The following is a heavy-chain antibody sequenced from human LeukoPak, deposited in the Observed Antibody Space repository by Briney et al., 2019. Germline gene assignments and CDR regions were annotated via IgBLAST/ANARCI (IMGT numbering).Heavy chain of an antibody. CDR3: ATRSTMVRGVIYPYYYYYYMDV. CDR1: GYTFTGYY. CDR2: INPNSGGT. D-gene: IGHD3-10*01. V-gene: IGHV1-2*02. J-gene: IGHJ6*03. Sequence: VKVSCKASGYTFTGYYMHWVRQAPGQGLEWMGWINPNSGGTNYAQNFQGRVTMTRDTSISTAYMELSRLRSDDTAVYYCATRSTMVRGVIYPYYYYYYMDVWGKGTTVTISS.